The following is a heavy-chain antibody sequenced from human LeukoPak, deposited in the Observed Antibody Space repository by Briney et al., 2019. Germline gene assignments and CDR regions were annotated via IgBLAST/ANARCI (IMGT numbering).Heavy chain of an antibody. CDR1: GYSISSGYY. CDR2: IYHSGST. J-gene: IGHJ4*02. V-gene: IGHV4-38-2*02. Sequence: SETLSLTCTVSGYSISSGYYWGWIRQPPGKGLEWIGSIYHSGSTYYNPSLKSRVTISVDTSKNQFSLKLSSVTAADTAVYYCARAYDYGDPFDYWGQGTLVTVSS. D-gene: IGHD4-17*01. CDR3: ARAYDYGDPFDY.